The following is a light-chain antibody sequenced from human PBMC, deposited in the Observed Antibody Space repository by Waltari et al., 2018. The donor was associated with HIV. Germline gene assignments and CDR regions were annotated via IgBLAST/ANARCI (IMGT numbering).Light chain of an antibody. CDR1: SSNIGNNY. V-gene: IGLV1-51*01. J-gene: IGLJ2*01. Sequence: QSVLTQPPSVSAAPGQTVTITCSGTSSNIGNNYVSWYQHLPGTAPQLLIYDNKKLPSWSPDRFSASKAGTSATLDITGLQTGDEADYYCGTWDSGLSVVVFGEGTKLTVL. CDR2: DNK. CDR3: GTWDSGLSVVV.